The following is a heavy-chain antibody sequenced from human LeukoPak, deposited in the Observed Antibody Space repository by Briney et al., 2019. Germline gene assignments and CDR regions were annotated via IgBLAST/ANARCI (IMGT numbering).Heavy chain of an antibody. V-gene: IGHV4-59*08. CDR2: IYYNGST. Sequence: PSETLSLTCSVSGDSIYNYYWSWIRQPPGKRLEWIGYIYYNGSTNYNPSLKSRVTFSVDTSRSQFALRLSSVTAANTAVFYCVGTYCGGDCYAMSAFDFLGQGPVVFGS. CDR3: VGTYCGGDCYAMSAFDF. CDR1: GDSIYNYY. D-gene: IGHD2-21*02. J-gene: IGHJ3*01.